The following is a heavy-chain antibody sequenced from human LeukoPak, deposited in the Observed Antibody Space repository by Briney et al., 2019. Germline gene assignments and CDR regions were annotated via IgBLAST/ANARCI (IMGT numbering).Heavy chain of an antibody. CDR1: GYSFTSYW. CDR3: AKLGYCSGGSCYPIDAFDF. V-gene: IGHV5-51*01. D-gene: IGHD2-15*01. J-gene: IGHJ3*01. CDR2: IYPDDSDT. Sequence: GESLKISCKDSGYSFTSYWIGWVRQMPGKGLEWMGIIYPDDSDTRYNPSYQGQVTISADKSITTAYLQWSRLKASDTAMYYCAKLGYCSGGSCYPIDAFDFWGQGTMVTVAS.